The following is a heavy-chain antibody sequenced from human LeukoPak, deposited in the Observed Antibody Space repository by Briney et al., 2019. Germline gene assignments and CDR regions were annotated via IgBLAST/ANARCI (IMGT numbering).Heavy chain of an antibody. Sequence: GGTLRLSCAASGFTFRNCGMNWVRQAPGKGLEWVANIKQDGSEKYYVDSVKGRFTISRDNAKNSLYLQMNSLRAEDTAVYYCARDNPTVMFNYYYYYMDVWGKGTTVTVSS. CDR2: IKQDGSEK. CDR3: ARDNPTVMFNYYYYYMDV. J-gene: IGHJ6*03. V-gene: IGHV3-7*01. D-gene: IGHD4-17*01. CDR1: GFTFRNCG.